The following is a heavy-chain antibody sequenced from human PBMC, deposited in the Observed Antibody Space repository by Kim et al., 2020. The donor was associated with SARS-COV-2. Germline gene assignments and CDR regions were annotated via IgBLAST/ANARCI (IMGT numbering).Heavy chain of an antibody. V-gene: IGHV3-33*01. CDR3: ARDSGGVWFRELLYYMDV. CDR2: IWYDGSNK. CDR1: GFTFSSYG. Sequence: GGSLRLSCAASGFTFSSYGMHWVRQAPGKGLEWVAVIWYDGSNKYYADSVKGRFTISRDNSKNTLYLQMNSLRAEDTAVYYCARDSGGVWFRELLYYMDVWGKGSTVTVSS. D-gene: IGHD3-10*01. J-gene: IGHJ6*03.